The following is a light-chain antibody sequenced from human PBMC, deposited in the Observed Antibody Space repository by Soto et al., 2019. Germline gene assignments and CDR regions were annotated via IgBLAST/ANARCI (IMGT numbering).Light chain of an antibody. CDR3: QQSYSSPHT. V-gene: IGKV1-39*01. J-gene: IGKJ2*01. Sequence: DIQMTQSPSSLSASVGDRVTITCRASQSISTYLNWYQLKTGKAPKLLIYSASSLQSGVPSRFTGSGSGTDFTLTISSLQSEDFASYSCQQSYSSPHTFGQGTKLEIK. CDR1: QSISTY. CDR2: SAS.